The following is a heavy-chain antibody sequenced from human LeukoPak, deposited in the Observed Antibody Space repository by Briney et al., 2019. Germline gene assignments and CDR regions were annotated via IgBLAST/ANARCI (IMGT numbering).Heavy chain of an antibody. Sequence: PGGSLRLSCAVSEFTFTDAWLTWVRRAPGKGLEWVSTMSGTGNTFYADSVTGRFTISRDDSDNTLFLQMDSLGVSDAAIYYCAKEDGRGSSFDSWGQGTLVTVSS. CDR1: EFTFTDAW. CDR2: MSGTGNT. CDR3: AKEDGRGSSFDS. J-gene: IGHJ4*02. D-gene: IGHD3-10*02. V-gene: IGHV3-69-1*01.